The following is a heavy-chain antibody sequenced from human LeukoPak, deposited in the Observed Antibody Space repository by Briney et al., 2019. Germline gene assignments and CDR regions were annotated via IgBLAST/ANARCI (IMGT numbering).Heavy chain of an antibody. Sequence: GGSLRLSCAASGFTFSSYGMHWVRQAPGKGLEWVAVIWYDGSNKYYADSVKGRFTISRDNSKNTLYLQMNSLRAEDTAVYYCARTGYSSGFDAFDIWGQGTMVTVSS. CDR2: IWYDGSNK. J-gene: IGHJ3*02. CDR1: GFTFSSYG. D-gene: IGHD6-19*01. V-gene: IGHV3-33*01. CDR3: ARTGYSSGFDAFDI.